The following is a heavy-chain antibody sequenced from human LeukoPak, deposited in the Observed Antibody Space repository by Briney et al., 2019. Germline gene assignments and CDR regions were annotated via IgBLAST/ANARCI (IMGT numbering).Heavy chain of an antibody. CDR3: ARDLSHDSSWNINS. Sequence: GGSLRLSCVASRFSVRTNYMSWVRQAPGKGLEWVSMIHSGGGTYYADSVQGRFTISRDIPKNTLYLQMNSLRVEDTAIYYCARDLSHDSSWNINSWGQGTLVTVSS. CDR2: IHSGGGT. J-gene: IGHJ5*02. CDR1: RFSVRTNY. D-gene: IGHD6-13*01. V-gene: IGHV3-53*01.